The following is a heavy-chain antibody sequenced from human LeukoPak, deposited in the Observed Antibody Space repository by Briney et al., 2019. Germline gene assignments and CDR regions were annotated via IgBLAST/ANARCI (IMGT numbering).Heavy chain of an antibody. CDR3: ARDKGDYFDY. CDR1: GGSISSGGYY. CDR2: IYYSGST. Sequence: PSQTLPLTCTVSGGSISSGGYYWSWIRQPPGKGLEWIGNIYYSGSTYYNPSLKSRVTISVDTSKNQFSLKVSYVTAADTAGYYCARDKGDYFDYWGQGTLVTVSS. V-gene: IGHV4-31*03. D-gene: IGHD3-16*01. J-gene: IGHJ4*02.